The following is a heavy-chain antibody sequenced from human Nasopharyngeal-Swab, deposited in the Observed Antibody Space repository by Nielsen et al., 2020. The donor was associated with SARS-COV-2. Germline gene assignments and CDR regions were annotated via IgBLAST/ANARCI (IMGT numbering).Heavy chain of an antibody. CDR2: ISYDGSNK. D-gene: IGHD4-17*01. CDR3: ARQTGYGDYDWYFDL. CDR1: GFTFSSYG. Sequence: GGSLRLSCAASGFTFSSYGMHWVRQAPGKGLEWVAVISYDGSNKYYADSVKGRFTISRDNSKHTLYLQMNSLRAEDTAVYYCARQTGYGDYDWYFDLWGRGTLVTVSS. V-gene: IGHV3-30*03. J-gene: IGHJ2*01.